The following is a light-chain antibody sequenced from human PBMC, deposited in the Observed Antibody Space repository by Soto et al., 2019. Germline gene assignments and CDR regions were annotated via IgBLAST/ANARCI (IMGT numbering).Light chain of an antibody. V-gene: IGKV3-15*01. Sequence: EIVLTQSPATLSVSPGERVTLSCRASQTVDIKLAWYQQKPGQAPRLLIYRASTRTSGMPCRFSGRGAGAEFTLTISSLQSDDFAVYYCQHYNSYSDAFGQGTKVDIK. CDR2: RAS. CDR1: QTVDIK. CDR3: QHYNSYSDA. J-gene: IGKJ2*01.